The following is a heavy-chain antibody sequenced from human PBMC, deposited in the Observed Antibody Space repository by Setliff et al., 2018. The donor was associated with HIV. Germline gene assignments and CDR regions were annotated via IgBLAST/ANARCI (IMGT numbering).Heavy chain of an antibody. J-gene: IGHJ4*02. Sequence: ASVKVSCKASGYTFTNYGIAWVRQAPGQGLEWMGWISAYNGYTNYAQNLQGRVTMTTDTSTKTGYMELRSLTSNDTAVYYCARERGPYSSSFNFDHWGQGTLVIVSS. D-gene: IGHD6-13*01. V-gene: IGHV1-18*01. CDR1: GYTFTNYG. CDR3: ARERGPYSSSFNFDH. CDR2: ISAYNGYT.